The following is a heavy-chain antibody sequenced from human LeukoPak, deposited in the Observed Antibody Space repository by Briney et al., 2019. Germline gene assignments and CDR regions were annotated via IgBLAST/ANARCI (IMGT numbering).Heavy chain of an antibody. CDR3: VKCAGRDVLDDSFDS. V-gene: IGHV3-23*05. CDR2: IYNSGGRT. D-gene: IGHD3-10*02. CDR1: GFTFRNSA. J-gene: IGHJ4*02. Sequence: GGSLRLSCGASGFTFRNSAMTWVRQAPGKGPEWVSGIYNSGGRTFSADSVKGRFTISRDNFNNMLYLRMDSLRVEDTAIYFCVKCAGRDVLDDSFDSWGQGILVTVS.